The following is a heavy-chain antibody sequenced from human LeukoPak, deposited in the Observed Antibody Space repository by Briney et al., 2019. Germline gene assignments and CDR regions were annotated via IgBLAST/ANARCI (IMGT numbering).Heavy chain of an antibody. D-gene: IGHD3-22*01. CDR3: ATDSRADSSGYIY. V-gene: IGHV1-69-2*01. CDR2: VDPEDGKT. CDR1: GYTFTDYY. J-gene: IGHJ4*02. Sequence: ASVKISCKVSGYTFTDYYMHWVQQAPGKELEWMGLVDPEDGKTIYAEKFQGRVTITADTSTDTAYMELSSLRSEDTAVYYCATDSRADSSGYIYWGQGTLVTVSS.